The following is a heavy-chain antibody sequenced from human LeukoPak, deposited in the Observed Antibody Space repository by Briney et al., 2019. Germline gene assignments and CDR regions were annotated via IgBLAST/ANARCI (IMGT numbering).Heavy chain of an antibody. V-gene: IGHV1-69*13. J-gene: IGHJ6*02. D-gene: IGHD1-26*01. Sequence: SVKVSCKASGGTFSSYAISWVRQAPGQGLEWVGGIIPIFGTANYAQKFQGRVTITADESTSTAYMELSSLRSEDTAVYYCARAPSFRTSGSYYYYYGMDVWGQGTTVTVSS. CDR2: IIPIFGTA. CDR1: GGTFSSYA. CDR3: ARAPSFRTSGSYYYYYGMDV.